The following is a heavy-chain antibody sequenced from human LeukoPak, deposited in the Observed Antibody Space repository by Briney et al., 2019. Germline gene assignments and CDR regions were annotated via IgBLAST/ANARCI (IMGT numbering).Heavy chain of an antibody. CDR2: INPNSGGT. CDR3: ARDRGSVAGNWFDP. CDR1: VYIFTVYY. V-gene: IGHV1-2*02. Sequence: ASVKVSHKSSVYIFTVYYIHWVRQAPGQGLEWMGWINPNSGGTNYAQKFQGRVTMTRDTSISTAYMELSRLRSDDTAVYYCARDRGSVAGNWFDPWGQGTLVTVST. J-gene: IGHJ5*02. D-gene: IGHD6-19*01.